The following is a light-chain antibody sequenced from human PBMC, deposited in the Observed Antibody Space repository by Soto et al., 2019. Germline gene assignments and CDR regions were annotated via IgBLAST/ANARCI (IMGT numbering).Light chain of an antibody. CDR3: CSYAGSYSSYF. CDR1: SSDVGNYKF. J-gene: IGLJ1*01. V-gene: IGLV2-23*02. Sequence: QSALTQPASVSGSPGQSITISCTGSSSDVGNYKFVSWYQQYPGKAPKVMLYEVSKRPSGVSYRFSGSQSGNTASLTISGLQAEGEADYYCCSYAGSYSSYFFGTGTKVTVL. CDR2: EVS.